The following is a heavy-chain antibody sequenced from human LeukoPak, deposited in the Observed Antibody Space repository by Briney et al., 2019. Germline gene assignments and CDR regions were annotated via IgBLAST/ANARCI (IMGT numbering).Heavy chain of an antibody. CDR1: GGSFSGYY. CDR2: INHSGIT. D-gene: IGHD3-3*01. Sequence: SETLSLTCAVYGGSFSGYYCGWIRQPPGKRLEWIGEINHSGITNYNPSLKSRVTISVDTSKNQFSLKLSSVTAADTAVYYCARGPVTDCWGGYFTPYYYYYYMDVWGKGTTVTVSS. V-gene: IGHV4-34*01. J-gene: IGHJ6*03. CDR3: ARGPVTDCWGGYFTPYYYYYYMDV.